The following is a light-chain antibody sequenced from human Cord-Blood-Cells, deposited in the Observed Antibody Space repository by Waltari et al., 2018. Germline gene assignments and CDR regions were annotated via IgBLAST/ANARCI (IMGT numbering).Light chain of an antibody. CDR3: SSYTSSSTYV. CDR2: DVS. J-gene: IGLJ1*01. V-gene: IGLV2-14*01. Sequence: QSALTQPASVSGSPGQSITISCTGTSRDVGGYNTVSWYHQHPGKAPKLMIYDVSNRPSGVSNRFSGSKSGNTASLTISGLQAEDEADYYCSSYTSSSTYVFGTGTKVTVL. CDR1: SRDVGGYNT.